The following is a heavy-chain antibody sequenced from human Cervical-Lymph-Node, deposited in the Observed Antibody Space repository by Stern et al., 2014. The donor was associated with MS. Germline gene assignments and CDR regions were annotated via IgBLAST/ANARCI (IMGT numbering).Heavy chain of an antibody. CDR3: ARGNSTGYYRDWFDP. CDR2: ISWEEGG. CDR1: GFSLSASGVS. Sequence: QVTLRESGPTLVKPTQTLTLTCTFSGFSLSASGVSVGWIRQPPGKALEWLAPISWEEGGGDSPSLKSRLTITKDTSKNQVVLTMTNMDPVDTATFYCARGNSTGYYRDWFDPWGQGTLVTVSS. D-gene: IGHD6-19*01. J-gene: IGHJ5*02. V-gene: IGHV2-5*02.